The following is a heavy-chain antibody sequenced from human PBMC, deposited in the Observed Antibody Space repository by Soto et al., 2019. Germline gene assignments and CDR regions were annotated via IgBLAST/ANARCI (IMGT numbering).Heavy chain of an antibody. V-gene: IGHV3-11*01. J-gene: IGHJ6*02. D-gene: IGHD2-2*01. CDR1: GFTFSDYY. Sequence: PGGSLRLSCAASGFTFSDYYMSWIRQAPGKGLEWVSYISSSGSTIYYADSVKGRFTISRDNAKNSLYLQMNSLRAEDTAVYYCARGYCSSTSCYRHYYYYGMDVWGQGTTVTVSS. CDR3: ARGYCSSTSCYRHYYYYGMDV. CDR2: ISSSGSTI.